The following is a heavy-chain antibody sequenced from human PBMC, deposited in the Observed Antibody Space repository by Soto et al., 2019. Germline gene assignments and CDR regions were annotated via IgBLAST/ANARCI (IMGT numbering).Heavy chain of an antibody. CDR2: ISYDGSNK. CDR3: AKEYSYGPWMINWYFDL. J-gene: IGHJ2*01. CDR1: GFTFSSYG. V-gene: IGHV3-30*18. Sequence: HPGGSLRLSCAASGFTFSSYGMHWVRQAPGKGLEWVAVISYDGSNKYYADSVKGRFTISRDNSKNTLYLQMNSLRAEDTAVYYCAKEYSYGPWMINWYFDLWGRGTLVTVSS. D-gene: IGHD5-18*01.